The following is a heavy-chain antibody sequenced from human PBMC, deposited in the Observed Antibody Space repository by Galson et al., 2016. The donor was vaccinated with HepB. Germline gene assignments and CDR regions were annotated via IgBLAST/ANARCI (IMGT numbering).Heavy chain of an antibody. CDR3: VKDMGTGSEDHYYFGMDG. V-gene: IGHV3-9*01. CDR2: ISWNSGTI. Sequence: SLRLSCAASGFNFDDYAMHWVRQAPGNGLQWVSGISWNSGTIGYVDSVNGRFTISRANAKTSLYLQMNSLRAEDTALYDCVKDMGTGSEDHYYFGMDGCGQGTTVTVS. D-gene: IGHD3/OR15-3a*01. J-gene: IGHJ6*02. CDR1: GFNFDDYA.